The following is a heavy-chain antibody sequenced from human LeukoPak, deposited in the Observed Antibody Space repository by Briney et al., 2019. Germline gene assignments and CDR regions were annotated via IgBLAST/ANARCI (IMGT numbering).Heavy chain of an antibody. V-gene: IGHV4-34*01. CDR3: ARGALLWFGESTNYFAH. Sequence: SETLSLTCAVYGGSFSGYYWSWIRQPPGKGLEWIGEINHSGSTNYNPSLKSRVTISVDTSKNQFSLKLSSVTAADTAVYYCARGALLWFGESTNYFAHWGQGTLVTVSS. CDR2: INHSGST. CDR1: GGSFSGYY. D-gene: IGHD3-10*01. J-gene: IGHJ4*02.